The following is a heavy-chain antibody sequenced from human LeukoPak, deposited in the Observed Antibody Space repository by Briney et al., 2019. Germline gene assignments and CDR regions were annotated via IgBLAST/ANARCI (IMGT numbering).Heavy chain of an antibody. V-gene: IGHV4-39*07. CDR2: IYYSGST. Sequence: PSETLSLTCAVYGGSFSSSSYYWGWIRQPPGKGLEWIGSIYYSGSTYYNPSLKSRVTISVDTSKNQFSLKLSSVTAADTAVYYCARDKEGGYYDSSGYWGSGFYWGQGTLVTVSS. D-gene: IGHD3-22*01. CDR3: ARDKEGGYYDSSGYWGSGFY. CDR1: GGSFSSSSYY. J-gene: IGHJ4*02.